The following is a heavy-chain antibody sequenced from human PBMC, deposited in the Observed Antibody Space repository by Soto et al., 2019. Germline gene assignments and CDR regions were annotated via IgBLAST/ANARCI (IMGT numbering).Heavy chain of an antibody. D-gene: IGHD3-10*01. V-gene: IGHV1-69*05. J-gene: IGHJ6*03. CDR3: AIVVRDHDCYYYYYMAV. CDR2: IIPIFGTA. CDR1: GGAFSSYA. Sequence: ASVKVSCKASGGAFSSYALCWLRQAPGQGLEWMGGIIPIFGTANYAQKLQGRVTMTTDTSTSTAYMELRSLRSDDTAVYYCAIVVRDHDCYYYYYMAVRGKGTTVTVSS.